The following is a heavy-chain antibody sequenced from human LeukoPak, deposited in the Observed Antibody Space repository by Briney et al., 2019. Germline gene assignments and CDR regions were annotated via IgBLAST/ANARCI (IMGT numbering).Heavy chain of an antibody. V-gene: IGHV1-58*01. CDR3: AADSGYYYYYMDV. CDR1: GFTFTSSA. Sequence: SVKVSCKASGFTFTSSAVQWVRQARGQRLEWIGWIVIGSGNTNYAQKFQERVTITRDMSTSTAYMELSSLRSEDTAVYYCAADSGYYYYYMDVWGKGTTVTVSS. CDR2: IVIGSGNT. J-gene: IGHJ6*03. D-gene: IGHD3-10*01.